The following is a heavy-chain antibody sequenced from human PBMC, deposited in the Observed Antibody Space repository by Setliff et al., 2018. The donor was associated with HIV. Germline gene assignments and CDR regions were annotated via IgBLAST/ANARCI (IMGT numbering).Heavy chain of an antibody. CDR1: GGSISSYY. Sequence: SETLSLTCTVSGGSISSYYWSWIRQPPGKGLEWIGEINHSGSTNYNPSLKSRVTISVDTSKNQFSLKLSSVTAADTAVYYCARVQLGYYDSSGYSDYWGQGTLVTVSS. V-gene: IGHV4-34*01. J-gene: IGHJ4*02. CDR3: ARVQLGYYDSSGYSDY. CDR2: INHSGST. D-gene: IGHD3-22*01.